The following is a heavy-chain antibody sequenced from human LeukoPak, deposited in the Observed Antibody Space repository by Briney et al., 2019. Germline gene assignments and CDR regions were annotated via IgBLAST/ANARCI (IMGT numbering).Heavy chain of an antibody. V-gene: IGHV3-48*02. CDR2: ISSSSSTI. D-gene: IGHD1-7*01. CDR1: GFPFSSYW. J-gene: IGHJ5*02. Sequence: GGSLRLSCVASGFPFSSYWMTWVRQAPGKGLEWVSYISSSSSTIYYADSVKGRFTISRDNAKNSLYLQMNSLRDEDTAVYYCARENWNYVSWFDPWGQGILVTVSS. CDR3: ARENWNYVSWFDP.